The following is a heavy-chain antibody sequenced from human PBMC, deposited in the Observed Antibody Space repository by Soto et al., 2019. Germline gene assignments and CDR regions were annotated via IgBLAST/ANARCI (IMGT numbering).Heavy chain of an antibody. Sequence: GGSLRLSCAASGFDFSYFWMAWIRQAPGKGLEWVANIKQDGDKKYYVDSVEGRFTISRDNAKNSLYLQMDSLRAEDTALYFCAKDRMGDDYFDYLGPGTQVTVSS. CDR2: IKQDGDKK. V-gene: IGHV3-7*01. CDR3: AKDRMGDDYFDY. D-gene: IGHD3-16*01. J-gene: IGHJ4*02. CDR1: GFDFSYFW.